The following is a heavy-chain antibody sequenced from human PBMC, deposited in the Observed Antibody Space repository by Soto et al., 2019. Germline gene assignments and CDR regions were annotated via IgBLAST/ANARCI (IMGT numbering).Heavy chain of an antibody. CDR1: GFTFSSFG. Sequence: GGSLRLSCVGSGFTFSSFGMHWVRQAPGKGLECVAVISDTGSSHYYAASVEGRFTISRENSKNTLSLHMDRLRVEDTAVYYCAKDRGGDCPDNSCYFGADYWGQGTPVTISS. V-gene: IGHV3-30*18. CDR3: AKDRGGDCPDNSCYFGADY. CDR2: ISDTGSSH. D-gene: IGHD2-2*01. J-gene: IGHJ4*02.